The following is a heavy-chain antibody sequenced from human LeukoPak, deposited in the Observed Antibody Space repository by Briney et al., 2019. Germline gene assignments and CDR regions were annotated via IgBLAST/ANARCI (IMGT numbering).Heavy chain of an antibody. CDR1: GDTFTSYD. V-gene: IGHV1-8*01. J-gene: IGHJ6*02. CDR3: ARGGTLVQGVTILYGMDV. Sequence: ASVKVSCKTSGDTFTSYDINWVRQATGQGLEWMGWMNPRSGNTIYTQKFQGRVAMTRDTSTSTACMELSSLRSEDTAVYYCARGGTLVQGVTILYGMDVWGQGTTVTVSS. D-gene: IGHD3-10*01. CDR2: MNPRSGNT.